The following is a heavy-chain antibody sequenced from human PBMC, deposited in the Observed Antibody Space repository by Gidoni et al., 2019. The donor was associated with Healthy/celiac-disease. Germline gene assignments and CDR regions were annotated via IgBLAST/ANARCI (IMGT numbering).Heavy chain of an antibody. CDR2: ISYDGSNK. V-gene: IGHV3-30*04. Sequence: QVQLVESGGGVVQPGRSLRLSCAASGFTFSSYAMHWVRQAPGKGLEWVAVISYDGSNKYYADSVKGRFTISRDNSKNTLYLQMNSLRAEDTAVYYCARAGVVLDYWGQGTLVTVSS. D-gene: IGHD2-8*01. CDR3: ARAGVVLDY. J-gene: IGHJ4*02. CDR1: GFTFSSYA.